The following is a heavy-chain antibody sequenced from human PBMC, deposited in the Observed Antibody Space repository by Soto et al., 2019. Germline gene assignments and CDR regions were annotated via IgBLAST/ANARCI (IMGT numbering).Heavy chain of an antibody. Sequence: SETLSLTCTVSGVSITSYFWSWIRQTPGKGLDWIGSISFSGATYSNPSLKGRAALSVDTSENHLSLTLNSVTSADTAVYFCARDRRDGYKRYFECWGQGNQVTVSS. J-gene: IGHJ4*02. D-gene: IGHD5-12*01. V-gene: IGHV4-59*01. CDR2: ISFSGAT. CDR3: ARDRRDGYKRYFEC. CDR1: GVSITSYF.